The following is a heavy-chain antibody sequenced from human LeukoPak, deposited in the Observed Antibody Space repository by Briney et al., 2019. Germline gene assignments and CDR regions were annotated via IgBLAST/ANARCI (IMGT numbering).Heavy chain of an antibody. CDR1: GFTFDDYA. CDR2: ISWNSGSI. D-gene: IGHD6-19*01. Sequence: GGSLRLSCAASGFTFDDYAMHWVRQAPGKGLEWVSGISWNSGSIGYADSVKGRFTISRDNAKNSLYLQMNSLRAEDTALYYCAKSPLAVAAPSWFDPWGQGTLVTVSS. J-gene: IGHJ5*02. CDR3: AKSPLAVAAPSWFDP. V-gene: IGHV3-9*01.